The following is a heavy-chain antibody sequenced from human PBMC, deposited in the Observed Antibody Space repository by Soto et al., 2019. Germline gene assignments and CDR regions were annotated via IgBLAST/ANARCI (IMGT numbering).Heavy chain of an antibody. Sequence: PGGSLRLSCAASGFTFSSYAMHWVRQAPGKGLEWVAVISYDGSNKYYADSVKGRFTSSRDNSKNTLYLQMTSLRAEDTAVYYCATGTAAPAHWGQGTLVTVS. CDR2: ISYDGSNK. CDR3: ATGTAAPAH. J-gene: IGHJ1*01. D-gene: IGHD6-13*01. CDR1: GFTFSSYA. V-gene: IGHV3-30-3*01.